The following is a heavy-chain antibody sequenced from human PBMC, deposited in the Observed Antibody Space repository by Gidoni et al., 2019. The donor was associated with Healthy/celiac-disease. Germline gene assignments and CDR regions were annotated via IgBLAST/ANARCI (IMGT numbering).Heavy chain of an antibody. V-gene: IGHV3-11*01. CDR1: GFPFSDYY. J-gene: IGHJ6*02. CDR2: ISSSGSTI. D-gene: IGHD2-21*01. Sequence: QVQLVESGGGLVKPGGSLRLSCAASGFPFSDYYMSWIRQAPGKGLEWVSDISSSGSTIYYADSVKGRFTISRDNAKNSLYLQMNSLRAEDTAVYYCAREAYCGGDCYPYGMDVWGQGTTVTVSS. CDR3: AREAYCGGDCYPYGMDV.